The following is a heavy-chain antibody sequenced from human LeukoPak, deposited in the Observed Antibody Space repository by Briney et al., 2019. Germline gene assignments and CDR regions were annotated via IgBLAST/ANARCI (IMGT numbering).Heavy chain of an antibody. CDR3: TRRVDATRWYDP. CDR1: EFTFSSYW. Sequence: PGGSLRLSCAASEFTFSSYWMHWVRQAPGEGLVWVSRISGDGSSTTYADSVEGRFIISRDNSKNTLYLQMDSLRAEDTAVYYCTRRVDATRWYDPWGQGTLVTVSS. CDR2: ISGDGSST. V-gene: IGHV3-74*03. J-gene: IGHJ5*02. D-gene: IGHD2-15*01.